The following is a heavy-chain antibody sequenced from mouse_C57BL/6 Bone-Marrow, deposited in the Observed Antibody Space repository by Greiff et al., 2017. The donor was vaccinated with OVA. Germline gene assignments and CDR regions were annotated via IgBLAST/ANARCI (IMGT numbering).Heavy chain of an antibody. Sequence: LVESGAELVKPGASVKLSCTASGFNIKDYYMHWVKQRTEQGLEWIGRIDPEDGETKYAPKFQGKATITADTSSNTAYLQLSSLTSEDTAVYYCAIPYYLVPYAMDYWGQGTSVTVSS. V-gene: IGHV14-2*01. D-gene: IGHD1-1*01. CDR1: GFNIKDYY. CDR3: AIPYYLVPYAMDY. J-gene: IGHJ4*01. CDR2: IDPEDGET.